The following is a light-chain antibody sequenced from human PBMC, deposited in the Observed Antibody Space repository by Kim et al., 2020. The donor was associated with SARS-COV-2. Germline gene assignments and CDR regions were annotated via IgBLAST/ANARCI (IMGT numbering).Light chain of an antibody. J-gene: IGKJ4*01. CDR3: QQINSFPLT. CDR2: AAS. V-gene: IGKV1-9*01. CDR1: QGISTN. Sequence: ASVGDGVTIPGRASQGISTNLAWYQQKPGKAPRLLIYAASTLESGVPSRFSGRGSGTEFTLAINSLQPEDFATYYCQQINSFPLTFGGGTKVDIK.